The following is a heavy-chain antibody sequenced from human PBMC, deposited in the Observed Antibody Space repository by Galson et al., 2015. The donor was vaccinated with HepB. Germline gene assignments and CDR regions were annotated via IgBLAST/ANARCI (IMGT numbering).Heavy chain of an antibody. J-gene: IGHJ2*01. CDR2: INQDGSEK. CDR1: KFTFSSYW. CDR3: ARDCDTATRPKWCPDF. V-gene: IGHV3-7*01. Sequence: SLRLSCAASKFTFSSYWMNWVRQAPGKGLEWVANINQDGSEKYYVNSVKGRFTISRDKAKNSLYVQMNSLRAEHTAVYYCARDCDTATRPKWCPDFWGRGTLVTVSS. D-gene: IGHD2-8*01.